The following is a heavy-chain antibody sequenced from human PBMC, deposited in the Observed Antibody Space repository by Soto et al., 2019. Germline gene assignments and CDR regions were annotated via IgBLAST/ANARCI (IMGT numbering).Heavy chain of an antibody. J-gene: IGHJ4*02. CDR2: IWYDGSNK. D-gene: IGHD5-12*01. CDR1: GFTFSSYG. V-gene: IGHV3-33*01. Sequence: QVQLVESGGGVAQPGRSLRLSCAASGFTFSSYGIHWVRQGPGKGLEWVALIWYDGSNKHYADSVKGRFTISRDNSKNTLYLQMNSLRAEDTAVYYCAREHGFSGYFDYWGQGTLVTVSS. CDR3: AREHGFSGYFDY.